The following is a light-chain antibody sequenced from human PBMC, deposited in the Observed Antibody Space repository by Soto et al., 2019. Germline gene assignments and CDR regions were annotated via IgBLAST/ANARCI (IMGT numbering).Light chain of an antibody. CDR2: NSY. Sequence: QLVLTQAPSASGTPGQRVTISCSGASSNIGNNFVSWYQQLPGTAPKLLIYNSYQRPSGVPDRFSGSKSGTSASLAIGGLQSEDEADYYCAAWDDSLNGWVFGGGTKVTVL. J-gene: IGLJ3*02. CDR1: SSNIGNNF. V-gene: IGLV1-44*01. CDR3: AAWDDSLNGWV.